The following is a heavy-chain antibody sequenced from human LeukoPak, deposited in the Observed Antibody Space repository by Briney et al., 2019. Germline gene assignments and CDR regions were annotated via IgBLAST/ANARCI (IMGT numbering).Heavy chain of an antibody. V-gene: IGHV1-69*06. Sequence: SVKVSCKASGGTFSSYAISWVRQAPGQGLEWMGGIIPIFGTVNYAQKFQGRVTITADKSTGTAYMELSSLRSEDTAVYYCARSLFRFLEWSYRSYYYYYMDVWGKGTTVTVSS. D-gene: IGHD3-3*01. CDR1: GGTFSSYA. CDR3: ARSLFRFLEWSYRSYYYYYMDV. CDR2: IIPIFGTV. J-gene: IGHJ6*03.